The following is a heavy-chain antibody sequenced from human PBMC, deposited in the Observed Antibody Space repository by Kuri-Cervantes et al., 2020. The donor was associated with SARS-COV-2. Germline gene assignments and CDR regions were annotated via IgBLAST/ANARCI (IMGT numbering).Heavy chain of an antibody. Sequence: GESLKISCAASGFTFSSYWMHWARQAPGKGLVWVSRINSDGSSTSYADSVKGRFTISRGNAKNTLYLQMNSLRAEDTAVYYCARDYYDSSGVYWSQGTLVTVSS. D-gene: IGHD3-22*01. CDR3: ARDYYDSSGVY. CDR2: INSDGSST. V-gene: IGHV3-74*01. CDR1: GFTFSSYW. J-gene: IGHJ4*02.